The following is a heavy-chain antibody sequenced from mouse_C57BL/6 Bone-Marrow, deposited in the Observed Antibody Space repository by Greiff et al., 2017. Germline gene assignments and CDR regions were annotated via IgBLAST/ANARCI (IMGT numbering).Heavy chain of an antibody. D-gene: IGHD2-4*01. J-gene: IGHJ2*01. Sequence: QVQLQQSGAELVKPGASVKMSCKVSGYTFTSYWLTWAKQRPGQGLEWIGDFYPGSGSTNYNEKFKSKVRLTVDTSASTAYVQLSSLTSKDSAVYYCASIYYDSCWGKGTTLTVSS. V-gene: IGHV1-55*01. CDR3: ASIYYDSC. CDR1: GYTFTSYW. CDR2: FYPGSGST.